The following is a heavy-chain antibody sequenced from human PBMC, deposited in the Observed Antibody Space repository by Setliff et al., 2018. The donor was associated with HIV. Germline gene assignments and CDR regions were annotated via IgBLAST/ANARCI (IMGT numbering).Heavy chain of an antibody. D-gene: IGHD6-13*01. V-gene: IGHV3-21*01. CDR1: GFTFSSYS. Sequence: PGGSLRLSCAASGFTFSSYSMNWVRQAPGKGLEWVSSISSSSSYIYYADSVKGRFTISRDNAKNSLYLQVNSLRAEDTAVYYCARDGIAAAAPFDYWGQGTLVTVSS. J-gene: IGHJ4*02. CDR2: ISSSSSYI. CDR3: ARDGIAAAAPFDY.